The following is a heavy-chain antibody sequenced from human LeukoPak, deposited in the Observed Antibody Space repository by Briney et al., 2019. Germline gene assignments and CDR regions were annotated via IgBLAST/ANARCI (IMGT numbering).Heavy chain of an antibody. CDR1: GYTFTSYY. CDR3: ASIAVAGCFDY. J-gene: IGHJ4*02. V-gene: IGHV1-46*01. CDR2: INPSGGST. Sequence: AASVTVSCKASGYTFTSYYMHWVRQAPGQGLEWMGIINPSGGSTSYAQKFQGRVTMTRDTSTSTVYMELSSLRSEDTAVYYCASIAVAGCFDYWGQGTLVTVSS. D-gene: IGHD6-19*01.